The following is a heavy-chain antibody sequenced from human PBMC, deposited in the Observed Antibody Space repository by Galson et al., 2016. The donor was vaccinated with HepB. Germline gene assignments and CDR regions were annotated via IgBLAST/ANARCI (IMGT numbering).Heavy chain of an antibody. CDR3: ATQLGGIRAYSYGSDL. CDR2: IIPIFGTA. CDR1: GGTVNNYA. J-gene: IGHJ2*01. D-gene: IGHD5-18*01. V-gene: IGHV1-69*13. Sequence: SVKVSCKASGGTVNNYAISWVRQAPGEGLEWMGGIIPIFGTADYARKFQPRVTITADESTSTAYMELSGLRSQDTAVYYCATQLGGIRAYSYGSDLWGRGTLVTVS.